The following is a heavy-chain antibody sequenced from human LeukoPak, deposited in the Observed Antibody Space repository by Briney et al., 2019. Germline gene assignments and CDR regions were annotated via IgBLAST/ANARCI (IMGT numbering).Heavy chain of an antibody. Sequence: GGSLRLSCAASGFTFSDYYMSWIRQAPGKGLEWVSYISSSSSTIYYADSVKGRFTISRDNAKNSLYLQMNSLRAEDTAVYYCASTYYYDSSRFDYWGQGTLVTVSS. V-gene: IGHV3-11*01. CDR1: GFTFSDYY. D-gene: IGHD3-22*01. J-gene: IGHJ4*02. CDR2: ISSSSSTI. CDR3: ASTYYYDSSRFDY.